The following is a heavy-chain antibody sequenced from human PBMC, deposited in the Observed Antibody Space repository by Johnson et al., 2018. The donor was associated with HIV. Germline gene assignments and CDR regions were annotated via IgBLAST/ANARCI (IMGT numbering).Heavy chain of an antibody. V-gene: IGHV3-48*01. CDR3: ARDSIIWGYTAIGEGAFDI. D-gene: IGHD5-18*01. Sequence: VQLVESGGGVVRPGRSLRLSCAASRFTFSSYCMHWVRQAPGKGLEWVSYISSSGSTIYYADSVKGRFTISRDNSKNTLYLQMNSLRAEDTAFYYCARDSIIWGYTAIGEGAFDIWGQGTMVTVSS. CDR2: ISSSGSTI. J-gene: IGHJ3*02. CDR1: RFTFSSYC.